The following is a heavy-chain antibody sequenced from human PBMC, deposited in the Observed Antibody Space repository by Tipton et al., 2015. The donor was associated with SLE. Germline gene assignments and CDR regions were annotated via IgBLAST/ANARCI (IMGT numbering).Heavy chain of an antibody. CDR3: ARGRKWLRPQGGYYMDV. J-gene: IGHJ6*03. CDR1: GGSISSSSYY. CDR2: IYTSGST. Sequence: TLSLTCTVSGGSISSSSYYWSWIRQPAGRGLEWIGHIYTSGSTNYNPSLKSRVTISVDTSKNQFSLKLSSVTAADTAVYYCARGRKWLRPQGGYYMDVWGKGTTVTVSS. D-gene: IGHD5-12*01. V-gene: IGHV4-61*09.